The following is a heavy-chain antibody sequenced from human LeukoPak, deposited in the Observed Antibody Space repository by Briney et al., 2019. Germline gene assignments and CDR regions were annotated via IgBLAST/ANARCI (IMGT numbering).Heavy chain of an antibody. CDR3: ARDRGIAARPTYYYYMDV. D-gene: IGHD6-6*01. Sequence: SETLSLTCTVSGGSISSYYWSWIRQPAGKGLEWIGRIDTSGSTNYNPSLKSRVTMSVDTSKNQFSLKLSSVTAADTAVYYCARDRGIAARPTYYYYMDVWGKGTTVTVSS. V-gene: IGHV4-4*07. J-gene: IGHJ6*03. CDR2: IDTSGST. CDR1: GGSISSYY.